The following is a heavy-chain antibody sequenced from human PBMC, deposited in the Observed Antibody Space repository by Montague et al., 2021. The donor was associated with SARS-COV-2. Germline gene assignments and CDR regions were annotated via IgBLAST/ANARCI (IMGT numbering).Heavy chain of an antibody. D-gene: IGHD3-10*01. J-gene: IGHJ6*02. V-gene: IGHV4-59*08. Sequence: NYKPSLQSRVPISVDTSKNQVSLKLTAVTAADTAVYYCARHDNSGTYPIDFWGQGTTVTGSS. CDR3: ARHDNSGTYPIDF.